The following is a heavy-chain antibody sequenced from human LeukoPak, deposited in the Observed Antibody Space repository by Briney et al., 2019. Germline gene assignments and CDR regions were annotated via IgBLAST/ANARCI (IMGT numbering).Heavy chain of an antibody. CDR2: ISAYTGNT. Sequence: GTSLKVSCKTSLYTFTHYVISSVRQAPRQKREWMGWISAYTGNTNYAQNLQGRVTLTTDTSTSTDDMELRRLGSEDADVYYCGRSGVGYFYDTTGYYPLDYWGQGTLVIVSS. CDR3: GRSGVGYFYDTTGYYPLDY. J-gene: IGHJ4*02. CDR1: LYTFTHYV. D-gene: IGHD3-22*01. V-gene: IGHV1-18*01.